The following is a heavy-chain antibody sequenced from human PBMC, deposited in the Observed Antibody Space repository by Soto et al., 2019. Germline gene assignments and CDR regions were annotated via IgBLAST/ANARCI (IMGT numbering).Heavy chain of an antibody. CDR3: VRVVPGAEAWFGP. Sequence: ASVKVSCKTSGYTFSNYGITWVRPAPGQPLEWLGWISLYSDGTNYAQKFQGRVSMTTDTSTTTAYMELRSLRSDDTAVYYCVRVVPGAEAWFGPWGQGTLVTVS. CDR1: GYTFSNYG. CDR2: ISLYSDGT. D-gene: IGHD2-2*01. V-gene: IGHV1-18*01. J-gene: IGHJ5*02.